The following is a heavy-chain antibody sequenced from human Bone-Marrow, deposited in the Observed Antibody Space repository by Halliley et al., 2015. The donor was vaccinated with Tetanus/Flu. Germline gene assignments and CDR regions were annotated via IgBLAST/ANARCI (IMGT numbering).Heavy chain of an antibody. CDR3: ARRRSECITDNCYRFAP. J-gene: IGHJ5*02. Sequence: QLVQSGAEVNKPGESLKISCEGSGYTLTNYWIGWVRQMPGKGLEWMGIIYPGDSETRYSPSFQGQVTISADKSSGTAYLQWTSLQASATAIYYCARRRSECITDNCYRFAPWGQGPRVTVSS. D-gene: IGHD1-20*01. V-gene: IGHV5-51*03. CDR1: GYTLTNYW. CDR2: IYPGDSET.